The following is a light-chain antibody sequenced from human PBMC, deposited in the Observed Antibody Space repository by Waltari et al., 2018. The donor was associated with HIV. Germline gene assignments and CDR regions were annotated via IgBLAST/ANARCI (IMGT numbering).Light chain of an antibody. CDR3: SSYAATNTLV. V-gene: IGLV2-8*01. Sequence: QSALTQTPSASGSPGQSVTISCTGTSSDVGNSNYVSWYQQHPGKAPKLMIYEVNTRPSGVPARFAGSKSCNTASLTFSGLQAEDEAEYYCSSYAATNTLVFGGGTKVTVL. J-gene: IGLJ3*02. CDR1: SSDVGNSNY. CDR2: EVN.